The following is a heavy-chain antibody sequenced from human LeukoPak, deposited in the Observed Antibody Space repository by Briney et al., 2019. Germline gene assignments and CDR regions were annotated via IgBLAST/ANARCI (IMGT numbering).Heavy chain of an antibody. V-gene: IGHV4-59*08. CDR2: IYYTGGT. Sequence: PSETLSLTCTVSGGSIGSYCWSWIRQPPGKGLEWIGYIYYTGGTNYNPSLKSRVTMSVDTSKNQFSLKLNSVTAADTAVYYCARHEGRSGWNGWYDHWGQGILVTVSS. CDR1: GGSIGSYC. D-gene: IGHD6-19*01. CDR3: ARHEGRSGWNGWYDH. J-gene: IGHJ4*02.